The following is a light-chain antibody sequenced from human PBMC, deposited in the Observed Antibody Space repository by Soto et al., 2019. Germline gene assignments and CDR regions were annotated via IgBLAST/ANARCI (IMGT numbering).Light chain of an antibody. CDR3: QQRSNWPLT. Sequence: EIVLTQSPATLSLSPGERATLSCRASPTARSYLAWYQQKPGQAPRLLIYDVSNRATGVPARFSGSGSETDFSLTTSSLEPEDFAVYYCQQRSNWPLTFGGGTRVEIK. V-gene: IGKV3-11*01. CDR2: DVS. J-gene: IGKJ4*01. CDR1: PTARSY.